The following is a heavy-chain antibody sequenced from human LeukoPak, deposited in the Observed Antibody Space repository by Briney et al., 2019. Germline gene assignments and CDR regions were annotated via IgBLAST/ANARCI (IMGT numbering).Heavy chain of an antibody. CDR3: ARGRPRVTIVRGRPTGGMDV. Sequence: SVKVSCKASGGTFSSYTISWVRQAPGQGLEWIGGTIPIFGTVNSAQKFQGRVTITADESTSTAYIELSSLRTEDTAVYYCARGRPRVTIVRGRPTGGMDVWGQGTTVTVSS. CDR2: TIPIFGTV. J-gene: IGHJ6*02. CDR1: GGTFSSYT. V-gene: IGHV1-69*13. D-gene: IGHD3-10*01.